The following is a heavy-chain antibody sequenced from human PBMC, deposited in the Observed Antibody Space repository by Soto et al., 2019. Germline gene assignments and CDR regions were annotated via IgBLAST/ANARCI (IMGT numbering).Heavy chain of an antibody. J-gene: IGHJ3*01. CDR3: AHAFGGTSWPNDAFDV. V-gene: IGHV2-5*02. D-gene: IGHD3-10*01. Sequence: QITLKESGPTLVKPTQTLTLTCIFSGFSFSADGVGVGWIRHPPGKALEWLALIYWDDDTRYRPSLKSRLTITKDSSKNQVVLTMTNMDPLDTATYYCAHAFGGTSWPNDAFDVWGQGTVVTVSS. CDR1: GFSFSADGVG. CDR2: IYWDDDT.